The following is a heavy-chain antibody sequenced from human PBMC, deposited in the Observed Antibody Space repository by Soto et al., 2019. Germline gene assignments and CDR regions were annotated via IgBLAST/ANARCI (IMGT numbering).Heavy chain of an antibody. V-gene: IGHV3-11*01. CDR1: GFTFSDHY. CDR3: ARVFGFLEWLLTDYYFDY. J-gene: IGHJ4*02. Sequence: GGSLRLSCAASGFTFSDHYMSWIRQAPGKGLEWVSYISSSGSTIYYADSVKGRFTISRDNAKNSLYLQMNSLRAEDTAVYYCARVFGFLEWLLTDYYFDYWGQGTLVTVSS. CDR2: ISSSGSTI. D-gene: IGHD3-3*01.